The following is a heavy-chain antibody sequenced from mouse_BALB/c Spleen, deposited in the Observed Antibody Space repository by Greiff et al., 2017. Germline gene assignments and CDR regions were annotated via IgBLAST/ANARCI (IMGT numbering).Heavy chain of an antibody. CDR1: GFNIKDTY. Sequence: VQLQQSGAELVKPGASVKLSCTASGFNIKDTYMHWVKQRPEQGLEWIGRIDPANGNTKYDPKFQGKATITADTSSNTACLQLSSLTSEDTAVYYCASLNYYWGQGTLVTVSA. D-gene: IGHD1-1*01. J-gene: IGHJ3*01. V-gene: IGHV14-3*02. CDR2: IDPANGNT. CDR3: ASLNYY.